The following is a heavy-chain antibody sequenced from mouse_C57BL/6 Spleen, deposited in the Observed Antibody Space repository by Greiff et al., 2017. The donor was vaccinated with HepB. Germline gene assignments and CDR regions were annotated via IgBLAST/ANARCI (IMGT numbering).Heavy chain of an antibody. J-gene: IGHJ3*01. V-gene: IGHV1-55*01. CDR1: GYTFTSYG. CDR2: VYPGSGST. CDR3: ARGTGWFAF. Sequence: QVQLQQPGAEIVKPGASVRMYCKASGYTFTSYGITWVKQRPGQGLEWIGDVYPGSGSTNYNEKYKSKSILTVDTSSSTAYMQLSSLTSEDSAVYYCARGTGWFAFWGHGTLVTVSA.